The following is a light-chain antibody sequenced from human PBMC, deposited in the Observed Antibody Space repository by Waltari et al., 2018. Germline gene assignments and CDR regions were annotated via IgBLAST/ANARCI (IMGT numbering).Light chain of an antibody. CDR3: QQYDGEVIT. J-gene: IGKJ4*01. Sequence: EIVLTQSPGTLSLSPGGSATLSCRASQSVTSISLTGYQKKVGQAPRPLLYGTSSRATGIPDRFSGSGSGTDFTLTISRLEPEDFAVYYCQQYDGEVITFGGGTKVEI. V-gene: IGKV3-20*01. CDR1: QSVTSIS. CDR2: GTS.